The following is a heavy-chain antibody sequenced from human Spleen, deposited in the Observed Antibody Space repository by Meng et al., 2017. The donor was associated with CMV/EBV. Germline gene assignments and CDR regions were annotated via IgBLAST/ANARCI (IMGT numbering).Heavy chain of an antibody. D-gene: IGHD6-19*01. Sequence: SETLSLTCTVSGFSISGGYYWGWIRQPPGKGLEWIGHIYRTGSTNYNPSLKSRVTISVDMSKNQFSLNLSSVTAADTAVYFCARDRPRGIAVRFDPWGQGTLVTVSS. CDR1: GFSISGGYY. CDR3: ARDRPRGIAVRFDP. J-gene: IGHJ5*02. V-gene: IGHV4-38-2*02. CDR2: IYRTGST.